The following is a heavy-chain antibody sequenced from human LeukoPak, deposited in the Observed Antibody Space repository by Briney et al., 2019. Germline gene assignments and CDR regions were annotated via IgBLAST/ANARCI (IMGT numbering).Heavy chain of an antibody. V-gene: IGHV4-59*12. CDR2: IYYSGST. Sequence: SETLSLTCTVSGGSISSYYWSWIRQPPGKGLEWIGYIYYSGSTNYNPSLKSRVTISVDTSKNQFSLKLSSVTAADTAVYYCARDRPVAADAFDIWGQGTMVTVSS. D-gene: IGHD6-13*01. CDR3: ARDRPVAADAFDI. CDR1: GGSISSYY. J-gene: IGHJ3*02.